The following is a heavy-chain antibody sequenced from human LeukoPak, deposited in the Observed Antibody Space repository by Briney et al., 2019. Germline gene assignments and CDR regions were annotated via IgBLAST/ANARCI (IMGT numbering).Heavy chain of an antibody. D-gene: IGHD2-15*01. Sequence: SVKVSCKASGGTFSSYAISWVRQAPGQGLEWMGRIIPILGIANYAQKFQGRVTITADKSTSTAYMELSSLRSEDTAVYYCARPSTGYCSGGCCYSVAFDIWGQGTMVTVSS. CDR1: GGTFSSYA. V-gene: IGHV1-69*04. CDR3: ARPSTGYCSGGCCYSVAFDI. CDR2: IIPILGIA. J-gene: IGHJ3*02.